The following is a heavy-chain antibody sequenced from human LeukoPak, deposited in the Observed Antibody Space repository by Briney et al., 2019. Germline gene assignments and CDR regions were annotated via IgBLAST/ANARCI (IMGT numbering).Heavy chain of an antibody. D-gene: IGHD2-2*01. V-gene: IGHV4-30-2*01. J-gene: IGHJ5*02. CDR1: GGSISSGGYS. Sequence: PSETLCLTCAVSGGSISSGGYSWSWIRQPAGKGLEWIGYIYHSGSTYYNPSLKSRVTISVDRSKNQFSLKLSSVTAADTAVYYCAREGCSSTSCYDHNWFDPWGQGTLVTVSS. CDR3: AREGCSSTSCYDHNWFDP. CDR2: IYHSGST.